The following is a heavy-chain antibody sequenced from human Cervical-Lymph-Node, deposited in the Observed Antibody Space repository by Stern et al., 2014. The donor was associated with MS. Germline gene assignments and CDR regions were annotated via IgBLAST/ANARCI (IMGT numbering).Heavy chain of an antibody. CDR1: GYSFTNYW. Sequence: EVQLVESGAEVKKPGESLKISCKGSGYSFTNYWIGWVRQMPGKGLEWMGIVYPDDSDTRDSPSFQGQVTISADKSINTAYLQWSSLKASDTAMYYCARMWAVQGPRGNLPGYFQHWGQGTLVTVSS. CDR2: VYPDDSDT. V-gene: IGHV5-51*01. D-gene: IGHD3-10*01. J-gene: IGHJ1*01. CDR3: ARMWAVQGPRGNLPGYFQH.